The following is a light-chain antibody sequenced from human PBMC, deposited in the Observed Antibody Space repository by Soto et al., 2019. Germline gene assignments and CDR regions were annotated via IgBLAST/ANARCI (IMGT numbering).Light chain of an antibody. Sequence: DIQMTQSPASLSASVGDRVTITCRASQDISNFLAWLQQKPGQAPKSLIYAASGLQSGVPSKFSGSGSGTDFTLTISSPQPEDFATYYCQQYHSYPPTFGQGTKVEIK. CDR1: QDISNF. J-gene: IGKJ1*01. V-gene: IGKV1-16*02. CDR2: AAS. CDR3: QQYHSYPPT.